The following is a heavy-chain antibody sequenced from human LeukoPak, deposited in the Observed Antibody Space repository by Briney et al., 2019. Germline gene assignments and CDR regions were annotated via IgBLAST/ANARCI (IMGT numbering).Heavy chain of an antibody. CDR3: ARDLTTVIAHVLYFDS. D-gene: IGHD4-11*01. CDR2: ISSSSVII. Sequence: GGSLRLSCAASGFTFSAFSMNWVRQAPGKGLEWLSYISSSSVIIHYADSVKGRFTISRDNAMNSLFLQMNSLRAEDTAVYYCARDLTTVIAHVLYFDSWGQGTLVTVSS. CDR1: GFTFSAFS. V-gene: IGHV3-48*01. J-gene: IGHJ4*02.